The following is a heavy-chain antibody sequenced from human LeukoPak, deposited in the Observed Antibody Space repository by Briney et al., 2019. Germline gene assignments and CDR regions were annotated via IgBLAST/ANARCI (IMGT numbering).Heavy chain of an antibody. D-gene: IGHD3-9*01. CDR2: ISGSGGST. CDR3: AKPDSTYYDILTDHYIDY. J-gene: IGHJ4*02. Sequence: GGSLRLSCAASGFTFSSYAMSWVRQAPGKGLEWVSAISGSGGSTYYADSVKGRFTISRDNSKNTLYLQMNSLRAEDTAVYYCAKPDSTYYDILTDHYIDYWGQGTLVTVSS. CDR1: GFTFSSYA. V-gene: IGHV3-23*01.